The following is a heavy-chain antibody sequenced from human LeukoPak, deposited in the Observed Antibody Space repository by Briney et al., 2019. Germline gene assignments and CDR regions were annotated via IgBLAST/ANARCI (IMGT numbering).Heavy chain of an antibody. CDR1: GFTFSSYS. D-gene: IGHD3-16*01. J-gene: IGHJ4*02. CDR2: IKSKTDGGTA. V-gene: IGHV3-15*01. Sequence: GGSLRLSCAASGFTFSSYSMNWVRQAPGKGLEWVGRIKSKTDGGTADYAAPVKGRFTISRDDSKNTLYLQMNSLKTEDTAVYYCTTDYDYSVYYWGQGTLVTVSS. CDR3: TTDYDYSVYY.